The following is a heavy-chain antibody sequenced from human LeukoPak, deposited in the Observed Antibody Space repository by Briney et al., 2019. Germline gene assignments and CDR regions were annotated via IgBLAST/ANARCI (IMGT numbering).Heavy chain of an antibody. CDR1: GASISRNY. V-gene: IGHV4-59*08. Sequence: SETLSLTCTVSGASISRNYWSWIRQPPGKGLEWIGYINYIGSSHYNPSLKSRVTISVNTSKNQFSLKVSSVTAADTAVYYCASGSSDYYYYYYMDVWGKGTTVTVSS. CDR3: ASGSSDYYYYYYMDV. CDR2: INYIGSS. D-gene: IGHD2-2*01. J-gene: IGHJ6*03.